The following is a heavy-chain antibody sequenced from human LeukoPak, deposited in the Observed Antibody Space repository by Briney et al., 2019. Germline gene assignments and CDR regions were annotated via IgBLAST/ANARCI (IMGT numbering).Heavy chain of an antibody. V-gene: IGHV4-34*01. CDR2: INHSGST. D-gene: IGHD3-22*01. CDR1: GGSFSGYY. J-gene: IGHJ4*02. CDR3: ARGFGLNYYDSSGYYSMDY. Sequence: SETLSLTCAVYGGSFSGYYWSWIRQPPGKGLEWTGEINHSGSTNYNPSLKSRVTISVDTSKNQFSLKLSSVTAADTAVYYCARGFGLNYYDSSGYYSMDYWGQGTLVTVSS.